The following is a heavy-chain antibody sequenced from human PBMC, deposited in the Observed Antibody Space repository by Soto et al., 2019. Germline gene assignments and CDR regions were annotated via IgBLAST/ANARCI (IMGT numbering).Heavy chain of an antibody. CDR2: INPSGGST. J-gene: IGHJ6*02. Sequence: ASVKVSCKASGYTFTSYYMHWVRQAPGQGLEWMGIINPSGGSTSYARKFQGRVTMTRDTSTSTVYMELSSLRSEDTAVYYCARSIVVVTALSPEYYYYYGMDVWGQGTTVTVSS. V-gene: IGHV1-46*01. CDR1: GYTFTSYY. CDR3: ARSIVVVTALSPEYYYYYGMDV. D-gene: IGHD2-21*02.